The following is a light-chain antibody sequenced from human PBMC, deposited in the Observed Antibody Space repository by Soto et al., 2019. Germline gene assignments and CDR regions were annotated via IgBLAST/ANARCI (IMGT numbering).Light chain of an antibody. CDR1: SRDIGTYNL. J-gene: IGLJ1*01. CDR2: EVT. Sequence: QSVLTQPASVSGPPGQSITISCTGTSRDIGTYNLVSWNQQYPSKAPKHMNYEVTKRPSGISYHFSGAKTGNTASLTISGLQPEDEADYYCCSFTGISTSLFVFGTGTKVTVL. V-gene: IGLV2-23*02. CDR3: CSFTGISTSLFV.